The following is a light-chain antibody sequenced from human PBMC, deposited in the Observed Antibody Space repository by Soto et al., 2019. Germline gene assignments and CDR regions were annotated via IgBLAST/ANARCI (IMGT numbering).Light chain of an antibody. CDR2: GAS. CDR1: QSVSSSY. V-gene: IGKV3-20*01. Sequence: EIVLTQSPGTLSLSPGERATLSCRAIQSVSSSYLAWYQQKPGQAPRLLIYGASSRATGFPGRFSGSGSGTDFTLTISRLEPEDFAVYYCQQYGSSPRTFGQGTRWIS. J-gene: IGKJ1*01. CDR3: QQYGSSPRT.